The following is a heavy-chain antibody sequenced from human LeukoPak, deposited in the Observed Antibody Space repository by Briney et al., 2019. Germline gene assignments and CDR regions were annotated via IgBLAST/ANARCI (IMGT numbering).Heavy chain of an antibody. CDR1: GASISSSSYY. CDR3: ARVGGATVDY. D-gene: IGHD1-26*01. V-gene: IGHV4-39*07. CDR2: SYYSGST. J-gene: IGHJ4*02. Sequence: SETLSLTCTVSGASISSSSYYWGWIRQPPGKGLEWIGNSYYSGSTYYNPSLKSRVTISVDTSKNQFSLKLSSVTAADTAVYYCARVGGATVDYWGQGTLVTVSS.